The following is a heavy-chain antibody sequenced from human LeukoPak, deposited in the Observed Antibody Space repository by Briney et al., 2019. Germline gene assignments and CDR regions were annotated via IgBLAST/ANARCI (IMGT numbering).Heavy chain of an antibody. CDR1: GGTSSSYA. Sequence: SVKVSCKASGGTSSSYAISWVRQAPGQGLEWMGRIIPIFGIANYAQKFQGRVTITADKSASTAYMELSSLRSEDTAVYYCAIIDYYDSSGYPNEGGYWGQGTLVTVSS. CDR2: IIPIFGIA. J-gene: IGHJ4*02. CDR3: AIIDYYDSSGYPNEGGY. D-gene: IGHD3-22*01. V-gene: IGHV1-69*04.